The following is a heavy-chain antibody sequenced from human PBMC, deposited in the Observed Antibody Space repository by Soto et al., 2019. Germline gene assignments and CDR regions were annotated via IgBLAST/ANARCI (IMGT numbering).Heavy chain of an antibody. Sequence: GGSLRLSCAASGFTFSSYAMSWVRQAPGKGLEWVSAISGSGGSTYYADSVKGRFTISRDNSKNTLYLQMNSLRAEDTAVYYCAKGLIADIVVVVAATRVTAFDIWGQGTMVTVSS. V-gene: IGHV3-23*01. D-gene: IGHD2-15*01. CDR1: GFTFSSYA. CDR2: ISGSGGST. CDR3: AKGLIADIVVVVAATRVTAFDI. J-gene: IGHJ3*02.